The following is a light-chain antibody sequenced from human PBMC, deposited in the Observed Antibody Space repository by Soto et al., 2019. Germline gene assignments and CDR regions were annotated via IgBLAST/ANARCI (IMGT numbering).Light chain of an antibody. V-gene: IGLV2-8*01. CDR3: CSYAGGFYV. Sequence: QSVLTQPPSASGSPGQSVTISCTGTSSDVGNYNYVSWFQQHPGKAPKLMIYEVSKRPSGVPSRFSGSKSGNTASLTVSGLQAEDEADYYCCSYAGGFYVFGTGTKVTVL. CDR2: EVS. CDR1: SSDVGNYNY. J-gene: IGLJ1*01.